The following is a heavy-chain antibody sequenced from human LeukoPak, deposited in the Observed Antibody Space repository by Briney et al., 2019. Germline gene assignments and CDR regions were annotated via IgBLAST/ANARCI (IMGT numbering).Heavy chain of an antibody. J-gene: IGHJ5*02. CDR3: AREEDTYPIWFDP. CDR2: ISAYNGNT. D-gene: IGHD2-15*01. Sequence: ASGKVSCKASGYTFTIYGTSWVRQAHRQGLEWMGWISAYNGNTNYAQKLQGRVTMTTDTSTSTAYMELRSLRSDDTAVYYCAREEDTYPIWFDPWGQGTLVTVSS. V-gene: IGHV1-18*01. CDR1: GYTFTIYG.